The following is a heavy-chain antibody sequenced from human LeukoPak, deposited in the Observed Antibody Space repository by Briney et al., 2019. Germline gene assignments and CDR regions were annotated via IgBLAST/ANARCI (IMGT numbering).Heavy chain of an antibody. CDR3: AKDGGDCSSISCLYFFDS. CDR1: GYTLTELS. D-gene: IGHD2-2*01. V-gene: IGHV1-46*01. CDR2: INPSGGST. Sequence: ASVKVSCKVSGYTLTELSMHWVRQAPGQGLEWMGIINPSGGSTNYARKFQGRVIMTRDTSTSTVYMELSSLRSEDTAVYYCAKDGGDCSSISCLYFFDSWGQGTLVTVSS. J-gene: IGHJ4*02.